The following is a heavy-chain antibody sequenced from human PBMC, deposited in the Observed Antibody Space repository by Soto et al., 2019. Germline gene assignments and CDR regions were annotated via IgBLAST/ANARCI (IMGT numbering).Heavy chain of an antibody. CDR3: AKKTDSSSPWGALDI. CDR2: ISGSGGGT. J-gene: IGHJ3*02. V-gene: IGHV3-23*01. Sequence: EVQLLESGGGLVQPGGSLRLSCAASGFTFSSYAMTWVRQAPAQGLEWVSGISGSGGGTYYADSVKGRFTISRDSSKNTLYLQMDSLRAEETAVYYCAKKTDSSSPWGALDIWGQGTMVSVSS. CDR1: GFTFSSYA. D-gene: IGHD6-6*01.